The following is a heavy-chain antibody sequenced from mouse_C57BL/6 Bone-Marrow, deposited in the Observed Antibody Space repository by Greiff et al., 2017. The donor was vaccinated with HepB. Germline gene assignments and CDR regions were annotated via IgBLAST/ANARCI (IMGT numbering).Heavy chain of an antibody. CDR3: VRHGDYGSPWYFDV. Sequence: VQLQQSGGGLVQPKGSLKLSCAASGFSFNTYAMNWVRQAPGKGLEWVARIRSKSNNYATYYADSVKDRFNISRDDSESMLYLQMNNLKTEETAMYYCVRHGDYGSPWYFDVWGTGTTVTVSS. D-gene: IGHD1-1*01. V-gene: IGHV10-1*01. J-gene: IGHJ1*03. CDR2: IRSKSNNYAT. CDR1: GFSFNTYA.